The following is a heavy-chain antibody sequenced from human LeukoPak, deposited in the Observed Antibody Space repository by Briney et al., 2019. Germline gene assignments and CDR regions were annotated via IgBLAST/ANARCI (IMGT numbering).Heavy chain of an antibody. J-gene: IGHJ4*02. Sequence: GGSLRLSCTTSKFNFNSYGMTWVRQAPGKGLEWVSSISGSGGSTQYAASVQGRFTISRDNSKNTLYLQMNSLRAEDTAVYYCARGGEGYCSSTSCYYFDYWGQGTLVTVSS. CDR1: KFNFNSYG. V-gene: IGHV3-23*01. CDR3: ARGGEGYCSSTSCYYFDY. D-gene: IGHD2-2*01. CDR2: ISGSGGST.